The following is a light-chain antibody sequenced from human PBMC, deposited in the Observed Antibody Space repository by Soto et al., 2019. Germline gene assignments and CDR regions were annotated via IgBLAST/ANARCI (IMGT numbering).Light chain of an antibody. CDR1: QSVDTF. J-gene: IGKJ1*01. CDR2: DAS. CDR3: QQRSNWPPWT. Sequence: EIVLTQSPATLSLSPGERATLSCRASQSVDTFLAWYQQKPGQAPRLLIYDASNRATDIPARFSGSGSGTDFTLPISSLESEDFAVYFCQQRSNWPPWTFGQGTKVDI. V-gene: IGKV3-11*01.